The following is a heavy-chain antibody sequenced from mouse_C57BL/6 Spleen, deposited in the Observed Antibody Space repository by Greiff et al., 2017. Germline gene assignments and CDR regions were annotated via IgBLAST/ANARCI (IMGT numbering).Heavy chain of an antibody. D-gene: IGHD2-4*01. J-gene: IGHJ3*01. V-gene: IGHV1-15*01. CDR2: IDPETGGT. Sequence: VQLQQSGAELVRPGASVTLSCKASGYTFTDYEMHWVKQTPVHGLEWIGAIDPETGGTAYNQKFKGKAILTADKSSSTAYMELRSLTSEDSAVYYCTRYDDDEVAFAYWGQGTLVTVSA. CDR1: GYTFTDYE. CDR3: TRYDDDEVAFAY.